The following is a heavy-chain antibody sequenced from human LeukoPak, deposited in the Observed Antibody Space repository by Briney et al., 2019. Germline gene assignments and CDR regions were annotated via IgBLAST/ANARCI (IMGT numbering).Heavy chain of an antibody. Sequence: GASVKVSRSVSGYSLTELSMHWVRQAPGQGLGRMGGFDPEDGETIYAQKFQGRVTMTEDTSTDTAYMELSSLRSEDTAVYYCATAEEMATIRYWGQGTLVTVSS. CDR2: FDPEDGET. CDR1: GYSLTELS. V-gene: IGHV1-24*01. J-gene: IGHJ4*02. D-gene: IGHD5-24*01. CDR3: ATAEEMATIRY.